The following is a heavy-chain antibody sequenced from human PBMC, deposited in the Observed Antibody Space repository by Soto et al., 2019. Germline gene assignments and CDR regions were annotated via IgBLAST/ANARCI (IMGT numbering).Heavy chain of an antibody. J-gene: IGHJ3*02. CDR2: IDNSGST. Sequence: PSETLSLTCTVSGGSISSGDYYWSWIRQPPGKGLEWIGHIDNSGSTPYNPSLKSRFTISLDTSKNQFSLKLSSVTAADTAVYYCARARGVNYDSEGVDAFDIWGQGTLVTVS. CDR1: GGSISSGDYY. V-gene: IGHV4-30-4*01. CDR3: ARARGVNYDSEGVDAFDI. D-gene: IGHD3-22*01.